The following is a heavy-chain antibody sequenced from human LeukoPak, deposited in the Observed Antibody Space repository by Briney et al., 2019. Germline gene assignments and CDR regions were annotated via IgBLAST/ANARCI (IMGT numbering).Heavy chain of an antibody. Sequence: GGSLRLSCAASGFTFSSYSMNWVRQAPGKGLEWVSSISSSSSYIYYADSVKGRFTISRDNSQNTLYLQMDSLRAEDTAVYYCARDPDFSGSYIDAFDIWGHGTMVTVSS. J-gene: IGHJ3*02. CDR2: ISSSSSYI. CDR1: GFTFSSYS. D-gene: IGHD1-26*01. CDR3: ARDPDFSGSYIDAFDI. V-gene: IGHV3-21*04.